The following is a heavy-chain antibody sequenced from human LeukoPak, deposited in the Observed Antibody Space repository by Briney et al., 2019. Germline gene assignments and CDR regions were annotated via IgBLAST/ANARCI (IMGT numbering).Heavy chain of an antibody. J-gene: IGHJ4*02. D-gene: IGHD5-12*01. CDR2: ISSSGSTI. CDR1: GFTFSGYS. V-gene: IGHV3-48*02. CDR3: ARGLARGVDY. Sequence: GGCLRLSCAASGFTFSGYSMNWVRQAPGKGLEWVSYISSSGSTIYYADSVKGRFTISRDNAKNSLYLQMNSLRDEDTAVYYCARGLARGVDYWGQGALVSVSS.